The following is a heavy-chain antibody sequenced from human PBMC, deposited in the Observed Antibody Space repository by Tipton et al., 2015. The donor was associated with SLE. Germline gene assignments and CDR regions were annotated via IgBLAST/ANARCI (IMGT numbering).Heavy chain of an antibody. D-gene: IGHD3-22*01. Sequence: SLRLSCAASRFSFSTYSMSWVRQAPGKGLEWVSYISTSSSAVYYADSVKGRFTISRDNAKNSLSLQMNSLRDEDTAVYYCARVEKRYYYDGSGYYDGYYFDYWGQGTLVTVSS. V-gene: IGHV3-48*02. CDR3: ARVEKRYYYDGSGYYDGYYFDY. CDR1: RFSFSTYS. J-gene: IGHJ4*02. CDR2: ISTSSSAV.